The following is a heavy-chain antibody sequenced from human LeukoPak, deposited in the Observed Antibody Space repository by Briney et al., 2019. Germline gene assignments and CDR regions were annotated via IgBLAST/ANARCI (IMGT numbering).Heavy chain of an antibody. D-gene: IGHD3-10*01. J-gene: IGHJ4*02. V-gene: IGHV4-59*08. CDR2: IYYSGST. CDR1: GGSISSYY. CDR3: AGTSSGSLAYY. Sequence: SETLSLTCTVSGGSISSYYWSWIRQPPGKGLEWIGYIYYSGSTNYNPSLKSRVTISVDTSKNQFSLKLSSVTAADTAVYYCAGTSSGSLAYYWGQGTLVTVSS.